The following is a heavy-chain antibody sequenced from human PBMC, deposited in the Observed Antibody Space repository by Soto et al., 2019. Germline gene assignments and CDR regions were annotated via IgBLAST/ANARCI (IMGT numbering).Heavy chain of an antibody. Sequence: QLKLQESGPGLVKPSETLSLTCTVSGGSISSSSDYWDWIRQPTGKGLEWIGSIYYSGSTYYNPSLKSRVTIAVDTSKNLFSLKLSSVTAADTAVYYCARPLLPRVAFFHAFDIWGQGTMVTVSS. CDR3: ARPLLPRVAFFHAFDI. CDR1: GGSISSSSDY. D-gene: IGHD2-21*02. V-gene: IGHV4-39*01. J-gene: IGHJ3*02. CDR2: IYYSGST.